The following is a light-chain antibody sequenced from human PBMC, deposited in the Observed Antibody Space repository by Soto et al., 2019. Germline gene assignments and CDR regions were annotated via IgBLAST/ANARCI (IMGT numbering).Light chain of an antibody. V-gene: IGLV2-14*01. CDR2: EVA. CDR1: SSDIGNYIY. J-gene: IGLJ1*01. Sequence: QSAPTQPASVSGSPGQSITISCTGTSSDIGNYIYVSWYQQHPGKAPKLMIFEVANRPSGISNRFSGSKSGNTASLTISGPQAEDEADYYCASYTSTTTPFVFGTGTKLTVL. CDR3: ASYTSTTTPFV.